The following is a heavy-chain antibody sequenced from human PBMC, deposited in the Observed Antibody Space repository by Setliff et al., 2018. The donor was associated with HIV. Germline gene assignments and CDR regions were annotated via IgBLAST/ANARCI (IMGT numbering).Heavy chain of an antibody. D-gene: IGHD3-22*01. Sequence: SETLSLTCTVSGGSISTYFWSWVRQTPGKGLEWIGYIYYTGSTSYNPSFRSRVTISVDTSKNQFSLRLSSVTAADTAVYYCARVTLWSSGYYLYWYLDLWGRGTLVTVSS. J-gene: IGHJ2*01. CDR2: IYYTGST. CDR1: GGSISTYF. CDR3: ARVTLWSSGYYLYWYLDL. V-gene: IGHV4-59*08.